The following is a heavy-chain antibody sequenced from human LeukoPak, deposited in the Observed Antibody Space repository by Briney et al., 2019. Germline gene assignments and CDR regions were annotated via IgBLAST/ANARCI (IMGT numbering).Heavy chain of an antibody. V-gene: IGHV3-30*02. D-gene: IGHD4-17*01. CDR2: IRHDETEK. CDR1: GFVFSKNG. CDR3: AKFSYGDYVA. Sequence: GGSLRLSCAASGFVFSKNGMHWVRQAPGKGLEWVAFIRHDETEKYYADSVKGRFTISRDNSKNTLSLQMTSLRFDDTALYYCAKFSYGDYVAWGPGTLVTVSS. J-gene: IGHJ5*02.